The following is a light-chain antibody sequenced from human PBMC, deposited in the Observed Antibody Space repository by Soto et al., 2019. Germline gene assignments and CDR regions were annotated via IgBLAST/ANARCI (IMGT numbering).Light chain of an antibody. J-gene: IGKJ1*01. CDR3: QQYGTSLRT. CDR2: GAS. CDR1: QPVSSNY. V-gene: IGKV3-20*01. Sequence: EIVLRQSPGTLPLSPGERATLSCRASQPVSSNYLAWYQHKPGQAPRLLIYGASSRATGIPDRFSGSGSGTDFTLTISRLEPEDFAVYYCQQYGTSLRTFGQGTKVDIK.